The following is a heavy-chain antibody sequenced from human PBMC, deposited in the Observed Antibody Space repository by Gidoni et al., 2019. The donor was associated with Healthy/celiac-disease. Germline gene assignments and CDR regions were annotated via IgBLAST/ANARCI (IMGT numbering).Heavy chain of an antibody. V-gene: IGHV3-21*01. D-gene: IGHD1-1*01. CDR1: GLTFSCYS. CDR2: LSSSSSYV. CDR3: ASKTRGS. Sequence: EVQLVESGGGLVKPGGALRLSCAVSGLTFSCYSMTWVRQAPGKGLEWVSSLSSSSSYVYYADSVKGRFTISRDNAKNSLYRQMSSLRAEDTAVYYCASKTRGSWGQGTLVTVSS. J-gene: IGHJ5*02.